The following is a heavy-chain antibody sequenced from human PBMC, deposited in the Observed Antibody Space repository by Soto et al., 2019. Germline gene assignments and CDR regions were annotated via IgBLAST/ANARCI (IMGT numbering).Heavy chain of an antibody. D-gene: IGHD1-26*01. V-gene: IGHV1-3*01. J-gene: IGHJ4*02. CDR1: GYTFTSYA. CDR3: AILSGSNYPIDD. Sequence: ASVKSCKASGYTFTSYAMHWVRQAPGQRLEWMGWINAGNGNTKYSQKFQGRVTITRDTSASTAYMELSSLRSEDTAVYYCAILSGSNYPIDDWGQGTLVTVSS. CDR2: INAGNGNT.